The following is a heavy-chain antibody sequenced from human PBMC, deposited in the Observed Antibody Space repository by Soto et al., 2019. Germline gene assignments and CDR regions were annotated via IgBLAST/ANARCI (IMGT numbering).Heavy chain of an antibody. CDR2: ISTYNGNT. D-gene: IGHD4-17*01. V-gene: IGHV1-18*04. J-gene: IGHJ4*02. CDR3: ARVRTTVTTPYYFDY. Sequence: VASVKVSCKASGYTFTSYGISWVRQAPGQGLEWMGWISTYNGNTNYAQKLQGRVTMTTDTSTSTAYMELRSLRSDDTAVYYCARVRTTVTTPYYFDYWGQRTLVTVSS. CDR1: GYTFTSYG.